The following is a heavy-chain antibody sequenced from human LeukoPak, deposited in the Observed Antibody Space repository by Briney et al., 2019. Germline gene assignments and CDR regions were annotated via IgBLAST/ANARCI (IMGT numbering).Heavy chain of an antibody. J-gene: IGHJ4*02. CDR2: ISGSNSYI. D-gene: IGHD5-24*01. CDR1: GFTFSSYT. V-gene: IGHV3-21*01. CDR3: TRVGYIDEGIDY. Sequence: AGGSLRLSCAASGFTFSSYTMHWIRQAPGKGLEWVSSISGSNSYIFYADSVKGRFTVSRDNAKDSLYLQMNSLRAEDTAVYYCTRVGYIDEGIDYWGQGTLVTVSS.